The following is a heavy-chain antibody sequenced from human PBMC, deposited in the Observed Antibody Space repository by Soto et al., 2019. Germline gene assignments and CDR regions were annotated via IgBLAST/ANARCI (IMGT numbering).Heavy chain of an antibody. D-gene: IGHD2-2*01. CDR1: GGSISSYY. V-gene: IGHV4-59*01. Sequence: PSETLSLTCTVSGGSISSYYWSWIRQPPGKGLEWIGYIYYSGSTNYNPSLKSRVTISVDTSKNQFSLKLSSVTAADTAVYYCPRSYCSSSGCFDYWGQGTLVGVCS. CDR2: IYYSGST. CDR3: PRSYCSSSGCFDY. J-gene: IGHJ4*02.